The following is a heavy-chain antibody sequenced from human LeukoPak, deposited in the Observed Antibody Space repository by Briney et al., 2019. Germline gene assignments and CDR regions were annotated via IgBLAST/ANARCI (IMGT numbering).Heavy chain of an antibody. D-gene: IGHD3-3*01. CDR3: ARDFLEDVY. CDR2: ISSSSTTI. J-gene: IGHJ4*02. V-gene: IGHV3-48*01. Sequence: PWGSLRLSCAASGFTFSNYNMNWVRQAPGKGLEWVSYISSSSTTIHYADSVRGRFTISRDNARNSLYLQMNSLRAEDTAVYYCARDFLEDVYWGQGTLVTVSS. CDR1: GFTFSNYN.